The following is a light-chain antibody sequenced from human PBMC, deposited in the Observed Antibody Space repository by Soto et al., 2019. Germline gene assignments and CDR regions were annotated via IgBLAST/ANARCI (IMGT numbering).Light chain of an antibody. Sequence: EIVLTQSPGTLSLSPGERVTLSCRASQSVSSSYLAWYQQKPGQAPRLLIYCASNRATGIPDRFSGSGSGTDFTLTISRLEPEDFAVYYCQHYGTSPFSFGPGTKVDIK. CDR2: CAS. CDR3: QHYGTSPFS. CDR1: QSVSSSY. V-gene: IGKV3-20*01. J-gene: IGKJ3*01.